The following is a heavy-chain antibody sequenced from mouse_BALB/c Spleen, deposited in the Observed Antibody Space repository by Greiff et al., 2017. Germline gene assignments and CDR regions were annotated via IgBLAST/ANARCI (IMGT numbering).Heavy chain of an antibody. D-gene: IGHD1-1*01. CDR2: ISYSGST. J-gene: IGHJ2*01. CDR3: ARSDYYGSREPSYFDY. Sequence: EVQLQESGPGLVKPSQSLSLTCTVTGYSITSDYAWNWIRQFPGNKLEWMGYISYSGSTSYNPSLKSRISITRDTSKNQFFLQLNSVTTEDTATYYCARSDYYGSREPSYFDYWGQGTTLTVSS. CDR1: GYSITSDYA. V-gene: IGHV3-2*02.